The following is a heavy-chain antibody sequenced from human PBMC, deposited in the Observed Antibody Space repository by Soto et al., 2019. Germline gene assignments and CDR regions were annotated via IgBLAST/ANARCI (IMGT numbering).Heavy chain of an antibody. CDR2: IIPIFGTA. V-gene: IGHV1-69*01. Sequence: QMQLVQSGAEVKKPGSSVKVSCKASGGTFSSYAISWVRQAPGQGLEWMGGIIPIFGTANYAQKFQGRVTITADESTSTAYMELSSLRSEDTAVYYCARGEYDSSGYFPNWYFDLWGRGTLVTVSS. CDR3: ARGEYDSSGYFPNWYFDL. CDR1: GGTFSSYA. J-gene: IGHJ2*01. D-gene: IGHD3-22*01.